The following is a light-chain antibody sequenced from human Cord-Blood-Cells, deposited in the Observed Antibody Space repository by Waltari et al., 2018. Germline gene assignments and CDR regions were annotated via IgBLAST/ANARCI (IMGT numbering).Light chain of an antibody. V-gene: IGLV3-19*01. CDR2: GKN. J-gene: IGLJ2*01. Sequence: SSVLTPDPAVSVASGLAVRITSQGDSLRSFYASWYQQKPGQAPVLVIYGKNNRPSRIPDRFSGFSSGNTAASTITGAQAEDEADYFRHSRDSSGNHVVFGGGSKLTVL. CDR1: SLRSFY. CDR3: HSRDSSGNHVV.